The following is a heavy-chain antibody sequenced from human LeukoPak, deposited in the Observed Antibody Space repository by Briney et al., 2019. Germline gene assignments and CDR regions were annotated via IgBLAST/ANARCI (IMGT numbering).Heavy chain of an antibody. CDR1: GDTFSSYA. D-gene: IGHD2-2*01. J-gene: IGHJ5*02. Sequence: SVKVSCKASGDTFSSYAISWVRQAPGQGLEWMGGIIPIFGTANYAQKFQGRVTITTDESTSTAYMELSSLRSEDTAVYYCAVGDIVVVPAAMAWFDPWGQGTLVTVSS. CDR3: AVGDIVVVPAAMAWFDP. V-gene: IGHV1-69*05. CDR2: IIPIFGTA.